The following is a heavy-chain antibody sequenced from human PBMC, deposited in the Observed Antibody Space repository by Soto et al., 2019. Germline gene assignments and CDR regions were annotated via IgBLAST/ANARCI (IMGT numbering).Heavy chain of an antibody. CDR2: INPSGGST. Sequence: QVQLVQSGAEVKKPGTSVKVSCKASGYTFTSYYMHWGRQAHGQGLEWMGIINPSGGSTSYAQKFQGRVTMTRDTSTSTVYMELSSLRSEDTVVYYCASSTVYNNFDYWGQGTLVTVSS. J-gene: IGHJ4*02. D-gene: IGHD4-4*01. V-gene: IGHV1-46*01. CDR1: GYTFTSYY. CDR3: ASSTVYNNFDY.